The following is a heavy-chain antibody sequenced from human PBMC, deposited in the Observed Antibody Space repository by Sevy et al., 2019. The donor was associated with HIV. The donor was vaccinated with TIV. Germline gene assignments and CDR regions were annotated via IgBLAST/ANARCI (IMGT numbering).Heavy chain of an antibody. CDR1: GFTFSSYS. V-gene: IGHV3-21*01. CDR3: ARDQLVGCSGGSCYPGPVDY. Sequence: GGSLRLSCAASGFTFSSYSMNWVRQAPGKGLEWVSSISSSSSYIYYADSVKGRFTISRDNAKNSLYLQMNSLRAEDMAVYYCARDQLVGCSGGSCYPGPVDYWGQGTLVTVSS. J-gene: IGHJ4*02. CDR2: ISSSSSYI. D-gene: IGHD2-15*01.